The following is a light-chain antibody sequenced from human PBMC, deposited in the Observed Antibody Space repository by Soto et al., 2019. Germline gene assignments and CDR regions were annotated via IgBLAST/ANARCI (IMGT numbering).Light chain of an antibody. Sequence: EIVLTQSPGTLSLSPGERATLSCRASQSVSSSYLAWYQQKPGQAPRLLIYGASSRATDIPDRFSGSGSGTDFTLTINRLETEDFAVYYCQQYDTSPPKYTFGQGTKLEIK. CDR3: QQYDTSPPKYT. V-gene: IGKV3-20*01. CDR1: QSVSSSY. J-gene: IGKJ2*01. CDR2: GAS.